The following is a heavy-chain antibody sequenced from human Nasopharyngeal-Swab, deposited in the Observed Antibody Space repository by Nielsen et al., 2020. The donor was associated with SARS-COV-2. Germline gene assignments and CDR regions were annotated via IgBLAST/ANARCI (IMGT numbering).Heavy chain of an antibody. CDR3: ARDRVVAATLRWVDYYYGMDV. D-gene: IGHD2-15*01. Sequence: GGSLRLSCAASGFTVSSNYMSWVRQAPGKGLEWVAVISYDGSNKYYADSVKGRFTISRDNSKNTLYLQMNSLRAEDTAVYYCARDRVVAATLRWVDYYYGMDVWGQGTTVTVSS. V-gene: IGHV3-30*03. CDR2: ISYDGSNK. J-gene: IGHJ6*02. CDR1: GFTVSSNY.